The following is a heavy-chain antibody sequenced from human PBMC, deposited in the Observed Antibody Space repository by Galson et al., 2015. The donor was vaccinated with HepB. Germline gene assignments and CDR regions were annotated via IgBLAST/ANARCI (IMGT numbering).Heavy chain of an antibody. Sequence: SETLSLTCAVYGGSFSGYYWCWICQPPGPGMEWIGDINLSGSANYNPSLKTRVSISVYTSKNQFSLKLRSLTAADTAVYYCARGNSVDTAMVTETTGLNYWGQGTLVTVSS. CDR2: INLSGSA. J-gene: IGHJ4*02. D-gene: IGHD5-18*01. CDR1: GGSFSGYY. V-gene: IGHV4-34*01. CDR3: ARGNSVDTAMVTETTGLNY.